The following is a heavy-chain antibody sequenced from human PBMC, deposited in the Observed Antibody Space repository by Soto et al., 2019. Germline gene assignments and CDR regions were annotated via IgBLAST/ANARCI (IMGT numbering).Heavy chain of an antibody. CDR2: IDPSDSYT. V-gene: IGHV5-10-1*01. CDR3: GSTRRYYDFRSVYRDYAFDI. CDR1: GYSFTSYW. J-gene: IGHJ3*02. Sequence: GESLKISCKGSGYSFTSYWISWVRQMPGKGLELMGRIDPSDSYTNYSPSFQGHVTISADKSISTAYLQWSSLKASDTAMYYSGSTRRYYDFRSVYRDYAFDILGRGTMVTVAS. D-gene: IGHD3-3*01.